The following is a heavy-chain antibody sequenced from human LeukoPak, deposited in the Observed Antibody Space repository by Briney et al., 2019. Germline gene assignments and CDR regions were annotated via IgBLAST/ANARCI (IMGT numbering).Heavy chain of an antibody. V-gene: IGHV3-23*01. Sequence: GGSLRLSCAASGFTFRDYAMSWVRQAPGKGLEGVSSIGGSGGSAHDTDSVKGRFTISRDTYKDTRFLQMNSLRAEDTAVYYCAKRLRTGYNYGYPDYWGQGTLVTVSS. CDR3: AKRLRTGYNYGYPDY. J-gene: IGHJ4*02. CDR1: GFTFRDYA. D-gene: IGHD5-18*01. CDR2: IGGSGGSA.